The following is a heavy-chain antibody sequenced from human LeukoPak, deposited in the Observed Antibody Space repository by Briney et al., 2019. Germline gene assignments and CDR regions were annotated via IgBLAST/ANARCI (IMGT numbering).Heavy chain of an antibody. CDR3: VTKEPSTSGWSY. D-gene: IGHD6-19*01. Sequence: GGSLRLSCVDSGRTYAMHWVRQAPGKGLEWVANIKEDGSEKNYVDSVKGRFTISRDNAENSVYLQMNDLRAEDTGVYYCVTKEPSTSGWSYWGQGTLLAVP. CDR1: GRTYA. J-gene: IGHJ4*02. V-gene: IGHV3-7*01. CDR2: IKEDGSEK.